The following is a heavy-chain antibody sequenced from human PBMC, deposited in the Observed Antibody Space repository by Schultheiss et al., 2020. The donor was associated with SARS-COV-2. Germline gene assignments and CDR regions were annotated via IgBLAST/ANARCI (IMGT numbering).Heavy chain of an antibody. CDR1: GFTFSSYW. Sequence: GGSLRLSCAASGFTFSSYWMSWVRQAPGKGLEWVSAISGSGGSTYYADSVKGRFTISRDNSKNTLYLQMNSLRAEDTAVYYCARVPIITGADYWGQGTLVTVSS. CDR3: ARVPIITGADY. J-gene: IGHJ4*02. V-gene: IGHV3-23*01. D-gene: IGHD7-27*01. CDR2: ISGSGGST.